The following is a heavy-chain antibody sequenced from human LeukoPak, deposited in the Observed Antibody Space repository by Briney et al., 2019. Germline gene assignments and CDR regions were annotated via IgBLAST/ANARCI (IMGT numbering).Heavy chain of an antibody. Sequence: GGSLRLSCAAPGFTFSSYWMSWVRQAPGKGLEWVANIKQDGSEKYYVDSVKGRFTISRDNAKNSLYLQMNSLRAEDTAVYYCARGEYSSSWYYFDYWGQGTLVTVSS. CDR3: ARGEYSSSWYYFDY. D-gene: IGHD6-13*01. CDR2: IKQDGSEK. V-gene: IGHV3-7*01. J-gene: IGHJ4*02. CDR1: GFTFSSYW.